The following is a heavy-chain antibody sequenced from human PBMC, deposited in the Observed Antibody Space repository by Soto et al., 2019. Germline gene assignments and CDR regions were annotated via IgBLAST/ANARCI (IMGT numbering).Heavy chain of an antibody. Sequence: SEILSLPLSVFCCYISNHCCSRIRQPPGKGLEWIGYIYYSGSTNYNPSLKSRVTISVDTSKNQFSLKLSSVTAADTAVYYCARVHDMVRGGYYYYYDMDVWGKGTTVTVSS. V-gene: IGHV4-59*11. D-gene: IGHD3-10*01. CDR3: ARVHDMVRGGYYYYYDMDV. CDR1: CCYISNHC. J-gene: IGHJ6*03. CDR2: IYYSGST.